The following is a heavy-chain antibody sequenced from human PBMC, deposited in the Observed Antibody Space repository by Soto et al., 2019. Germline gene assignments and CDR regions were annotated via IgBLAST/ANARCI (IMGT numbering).Heavy chain of an antibody. J-gene: IGHJ6*02. CDR3: ARGGDYVNLLGSYYYYGMDV. V-gene: IGHV4-30-2*01. Sequence: QLQLQESGSGLVKPSQTLSLTCAVSGGSISSGGYSWSWIRQPPGKGLEWIGYIYHSGSTYYNPSLKSRVTISVDRSKNQFSLKLSSVTAADTAVYYCARGGDYVNLLGSYYYYGMDVWGQGTTVTVSS. CDR1: GGSISSGGYS. CDR2: IYHSGST. D-gene: IGHD4-17*01.